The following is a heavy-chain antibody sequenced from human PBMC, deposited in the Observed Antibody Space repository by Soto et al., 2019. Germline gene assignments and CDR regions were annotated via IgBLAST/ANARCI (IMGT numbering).Heavy chain of an antibody. Sequence: QVQLVQSGAEVKKPGASVKVSCKASGYTFTSYDINWVRQATGQGLEWMGWMNPNSGNTGYAQKFQGRVNMTRNTSISTAYMELSSLRSEDTAVYYCERERTGTPSMDFWGQGTTVTVSS. J-gene: IGHJ6*02. V-gene: IGHV1-8*01. CDR1: GYTFTSYD. D-gene: IGHD1-1*01. CDR2: MNPNSGNT. CDR3: ERERTGTPSMDF.